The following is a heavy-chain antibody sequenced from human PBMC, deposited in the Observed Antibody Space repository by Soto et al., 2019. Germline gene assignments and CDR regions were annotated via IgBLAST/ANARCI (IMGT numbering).Heavy chain of an antibody. D-gene: IGHD3-22*01. CDR2: ISSSSSTI. CDR3: ARDPGSSGYYYPFDY. Sequence: GGSLRLSCAASGFTFSSYSMNWVRQAPGKGLEWVSYISSSSSTIYYADSVKGRFTISRDNAKNSLYLQMNSLRDEDTAVYYCARDPGSSGYYYPFDYWGQGTLVTVSS. CDR1: GFTFSSYS. J-gene: IGHJ4*02. V-gene: IGHV3-48*02.